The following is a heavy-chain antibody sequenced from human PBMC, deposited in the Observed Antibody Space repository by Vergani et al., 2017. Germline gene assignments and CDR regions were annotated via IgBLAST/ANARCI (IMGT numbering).Heavy chain of an antibody. CDR1: GGTFSSYA. CDR2: INTNTGNP. J-gene: IGHJ6*02. V-gene: IGHV7-4-1*02. CDR3: ARGLRYFDWLSLDYYGMDV. Sequence: QVQLVQSGAEVKKPGSSVKVSCKASGGTFSSYAISWVRQAPGQGLEWMGWINTNTGNPTYAQDFTGRFVFSLDTSVSTAYLQISSLKAEDTAVYYCARGLRYFDWLSLDYYGMDVWGQGTTVTVSS. D-gene: IGHD3-9*01.